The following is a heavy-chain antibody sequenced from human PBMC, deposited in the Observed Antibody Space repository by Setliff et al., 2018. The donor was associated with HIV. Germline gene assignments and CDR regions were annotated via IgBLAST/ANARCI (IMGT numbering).Heavy chain of an antibody. J-gene: IGHJ4*02. V-gene: IGHV4-4*07. CDR2: THASGTT. CDR1: GGSISGDF. Sequence: SETLSLTCTVSGGSISGDFWTWIRQPAGEGLEWIGRTHASGTTQCEPSLKNRCSMSVDTSKNQFSLKLSSVTAADTAVYYCARQTATGASATFDSWGQGSLVTVSS. D-gene: IGHD2-21*02. CDR3: ARQTATGASATFDS.